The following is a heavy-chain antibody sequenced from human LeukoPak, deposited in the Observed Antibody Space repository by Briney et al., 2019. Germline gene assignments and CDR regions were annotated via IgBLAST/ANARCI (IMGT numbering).Heavy chain of an antibody. V-gene: IGHV4-31*03. CDR2: IDYSGSTFYSGST. J-gene: IGHJ5*02. Sequence: SETLSLTCTVSGGSISSGGDYWSWIRQHPGKGLEWIGYIDYSGSTFYSGSTYYNPSLKSRVTLSVDTSKNQFSLKLSSVTAADTAVYYCARAPPHVRWFDPWGQGTLVTVSS. CDR3: ARAPPHVRWFDP. CDR1: GGSISSGGDY.